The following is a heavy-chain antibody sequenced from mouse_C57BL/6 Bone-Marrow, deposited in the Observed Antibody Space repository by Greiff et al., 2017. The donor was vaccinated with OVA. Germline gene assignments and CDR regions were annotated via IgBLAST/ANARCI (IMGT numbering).Heavy chain of an antibody. CDR2: LAPSDSST. CDR3: ARGNYYGSSDYAMDY. Sequence: QVQLQQPGAELVKPGASVTLSFPSSFSTFPLYWMQWVKQRPGQGLELLCALAPSDSSTNYNQKFKGKATLTVDTSSSTAYMQLSSLTSEDSAVYYCARGNYYGSSDYAMDYWGQGTSVTVSS. CDR1: FSTFPLYW. V-gene: IGHV1-50*01. J-gene: IGHJ4*01. D-gene: IGHD1-1*01.